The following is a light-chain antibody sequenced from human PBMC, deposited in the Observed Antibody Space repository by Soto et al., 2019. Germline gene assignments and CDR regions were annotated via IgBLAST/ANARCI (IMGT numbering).Light chain of an antibody. Sequence: DIQMTQSPSSVSASVGDSVTITCRASRSIGTWIAWYQQKPGKAPKLLIYDASSLQSGVPSRFSGSGSGTHFTLTISSLQPEDFGNYYCQQANSFPITFGQGTRLEIK. V-gene: IGKV1D-12*01. CDR3: QQANSFPIT. J-gene: IGKJ5*01. CDR2: DAS. CDR1: RSIGTW.